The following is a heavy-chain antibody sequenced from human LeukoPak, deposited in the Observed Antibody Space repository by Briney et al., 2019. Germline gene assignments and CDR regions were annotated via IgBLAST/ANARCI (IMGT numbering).Heavy chain of an antibody. J-gene: IGHJ4*02. V-gene: IGHV3-30*18. CDR3: AKDGRLYFVDYLDY. Sequence: GRSLRLSCTASGFTFSDYDMHWVRQAPGKGLEWVAVILYDGFNKYYADSVKGRFTISRDSSTNTLSLQMNSLRPEGTAVYYCAKDGRLYFVDYLDYWGQGSLVTVSS. CDR2: ILYDGFNK. D-gene: IGHD2/OR15-2a*01. CDR1: GFTFSDYD.